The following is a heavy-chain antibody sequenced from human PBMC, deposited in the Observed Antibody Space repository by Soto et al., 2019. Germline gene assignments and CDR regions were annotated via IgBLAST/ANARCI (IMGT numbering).Heavy chain of an antibody. V-gene: IGHV3-30*18. CDR1: GLTFSSYG. CDR2: ISYDGSNK. Sequence: QVQLVESGGGVVQPGRSLRLSCAASGLTFSSYGMQWVRQAPGKGLEWVAVISYDGSNKYYADSVKGRFTISRDNSKNTLYLQMNSLRAEDTAVYYCAKDGSSIAAHNDYWGQGTLVTVSS. J-gene: IGHJ4*02. CDR3: AKDGSSIAAHNDY. D-gene: IGHD6-6*01.